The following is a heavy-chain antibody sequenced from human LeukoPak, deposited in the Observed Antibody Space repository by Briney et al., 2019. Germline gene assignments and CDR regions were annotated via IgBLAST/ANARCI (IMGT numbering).Heavy chain of an antibody. V-gene: IGHV4-34*01. Sequence: SETLSLTCAVYGGSFSGYYWSWIRQPPGKGLEWIGEINHSGSTNYNPSLKSRVTISVDTSENQFSLKLSSVTAADTAVYCCARGASGYYRQDWFDPWGQGTLVTVSS. CDR2: INHSGST. J-gene: IGHJ5*02. CDR1: GGSFSGYY. D-gene: IGHD3-22*01. CDR3: ARGASGYYRQDWFDP.